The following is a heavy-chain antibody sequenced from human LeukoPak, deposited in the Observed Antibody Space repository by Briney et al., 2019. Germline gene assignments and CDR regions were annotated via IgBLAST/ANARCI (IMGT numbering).Heavy chain of an antibody. CDR3: ARDSWHTYRYSSSWYVDAFDI. D-gene: IGHD6-13*01. V-gene: IGHV3-7*01. CDR2: IKQDGSEK. Sequence: PGGSLRLSCAASGFTVSSNYMSWVRQAPGKGLEWGANIKQDGSEKYYVDSVKGRFTISRDNAKNSLYLQMNSLRAEDTAVYYCARDSWHTYRYSSSWYVDAFDIWGQGTMVTVSS. J-gene: IGHJ3*02. CDR1: GFTVSSNY.